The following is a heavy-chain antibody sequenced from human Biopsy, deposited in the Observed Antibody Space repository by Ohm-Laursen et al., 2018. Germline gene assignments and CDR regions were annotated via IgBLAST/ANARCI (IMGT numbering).Heavy chain of an antibody. J-gene: IGHJ6*02. V-gene: IGHV3-21*01. CDR2: ISETSSHI. D-gene: IGHD6-6*01. Sequence: LSLTCTDSGFSVSSYDMNWVRQAPGKGLEWISYISETSSHIYDADSVRGRFTVARDIAKNSLYLQLNSLRVEDTAVYYCARDSSRRAREGGMDVWGQGTTVTVSS. CDR1: GFSVSSYD. CDR3: ARDSSRRAREGGMDV.